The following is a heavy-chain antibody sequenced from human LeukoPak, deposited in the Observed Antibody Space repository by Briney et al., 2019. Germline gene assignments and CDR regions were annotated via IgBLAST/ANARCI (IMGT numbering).Heavy chain of an antibody. J-gene: IGHJ1*01. CDR1: GFTFSSYA. V-gene: IGHV3-23*01. CDR2: ISDNGGST. D-gene: IGHD3/OR15-3a*01. Sequence: GGSLRLSCAASGFTFSSYAMSWVRQAPGKGLEWVSSISDNGGSTYSADSVKGRFTISRDNSKNTLYLQMNSLRAEDTAVYYCAREFGLITSHWGQSTLVTVSS. CDR3: AREFGLITSH.